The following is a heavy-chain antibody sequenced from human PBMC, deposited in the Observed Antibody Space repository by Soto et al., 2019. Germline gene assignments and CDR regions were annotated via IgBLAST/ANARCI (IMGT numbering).Heavy chain of an antibody. CDR3: ARGPGVIVVVPAAIPFHWFDP. D-gene: IGHD2-2*02. J-gene: IGHJ5*02. CDR1: GGSFSGYY. CDR2: INHSGST. V-gene: IGHV4-34*01. Sequence: PSETLSLTCAVYGGSFSGYYWSWIRQPPGKGLEWVGEINHSGSTNYNPSLKSRVTISVDTSKKQFSLKLSSVTAADTAVYYCARGPGVIVVVPAAIPFHWFDPWGQGTLVTVSS.